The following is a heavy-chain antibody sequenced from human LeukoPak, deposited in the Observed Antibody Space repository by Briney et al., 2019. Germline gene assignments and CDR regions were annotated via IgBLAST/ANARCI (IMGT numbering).Heavy chain of an antibody. CDR2: IHSGGNT. Sequence: PGGSLRLSCAVSGFTVSSNYMSWVRQAPGKGLEWVSLIHSGGNTDYADSLKDRVTISRDSSKNMVNLQINILRSEDTAVYYCARERRYCSGDNCYSGHDYWGQGTLVIVSS. V-gene: IGHV3-53*01. CDR3: ARERRYCSGDNCYSGHDY. D-gene: IGHD2-15*01. CDR1: GFTVSSNY. J-gene: IGHJ4*02.